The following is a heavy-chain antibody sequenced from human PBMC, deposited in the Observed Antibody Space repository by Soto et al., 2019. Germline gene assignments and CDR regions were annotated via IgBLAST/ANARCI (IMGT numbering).Heavy chain of an antibody. V-gene: IGHV3-33*01. D-gene: IGHD2-2*01. CDR1: GFTFSSYG. Sequence: QVQLVESGGGVVQPGRSLRLSCAASGFTFSSYGMHWVRQAPGTGLEWGAGIWYDGSKKYYADPVKGRCTISLDNSKNTPYLQMNSLGAEDTAVYYCARGVVVPAATASSNWFDPWGQGTLVTVSS. CDR2: IWYDGSKK. CDR3: ARGVVVPAATASSNWFDP. J-gene: IGHJ5*02.